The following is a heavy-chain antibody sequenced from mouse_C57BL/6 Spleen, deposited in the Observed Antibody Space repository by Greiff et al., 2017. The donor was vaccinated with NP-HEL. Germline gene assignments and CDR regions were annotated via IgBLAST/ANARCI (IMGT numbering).Heavy chain of an antibody. J-gene: IGHJ2*01. V-gene: IGHV1-64*01. D-gene: IGHD2-2*01. CDR1: GYTFTSYW. CDR3: ARSGLSFDY. CDR2: IHPNSGST. Sequence: QVHVKQPGAELVKPGASVKLSCKASGYTFTSYWMHWVKQRPGQGLEWIGMIHPNSGSTNYNEKFKSKATLTVDKSSSTAYMQLSSLTSEDSAVYYCARSGLSFDYWGQGTTLTVSS.